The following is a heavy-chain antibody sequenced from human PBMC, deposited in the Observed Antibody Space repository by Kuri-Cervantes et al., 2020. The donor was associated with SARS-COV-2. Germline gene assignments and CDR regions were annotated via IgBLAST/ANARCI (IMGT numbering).Heavy chain of an antibody. V-gene: IGHV4-39*01. CDR3: ARQLYYYDSRSDLRGFLDL. CDR2: IYYSGST. J-gene: IGHJ2*01. Sequence: GSLRLSCAVSGFSVSHGTYSWSWIRQPPGKGLEWIGSIYYSGSTYYNPSLKSRVTISVDTSKNQFSLKLSSVTAADTAVYYCARQLYYYDSRSDLRGFLDLWGRGTLVTVSS. D-gene: IGHD3-22*01. CDR1: GFSVSHGTYS.